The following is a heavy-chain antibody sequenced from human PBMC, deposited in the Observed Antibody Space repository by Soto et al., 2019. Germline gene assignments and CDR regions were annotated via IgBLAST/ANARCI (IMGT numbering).Heavy chain of an antibody. J-gene: IGHJ4*02. D-gene: IGHD1-26*01. V-gene: IGHV1-18*04. CDR2: FSAYNSDT. CDR3: ARGGPPGLGSYSDY. Sequence: ASRKLSCRASGYTFTSYGISRVRQAPGQGLEWLGWFSAYNSDTNYTHKLQCRVTMTTVTSTSTAYKELRFLKADDTAVYYWARGGPPGLGSYSDYWGQGTLGTVSS. CDR1: GYTFTSYG.